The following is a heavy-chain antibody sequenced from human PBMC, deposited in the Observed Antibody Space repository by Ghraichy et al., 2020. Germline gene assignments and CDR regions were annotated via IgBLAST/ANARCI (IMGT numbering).Heavy chain of an antibody. CDR3: ARAHDTSCYYRTFDY. V-gene: IGHV3-74*01. J-gene: IGHJ4*02. D-gene: IGHD3-22*01. CDR2: INSDGSST. Sequence: GGSLRLSCAASGFTFSSYWMHWVRQAPGKGLVWVARINSDGSSTSYADSVKGRFTISRDNAKNTLYLQMNSLRAEDTAVYYCARAHDTSCYYRTFDYWGLGTLVTVSS. CDR1: GFTFSSYW.